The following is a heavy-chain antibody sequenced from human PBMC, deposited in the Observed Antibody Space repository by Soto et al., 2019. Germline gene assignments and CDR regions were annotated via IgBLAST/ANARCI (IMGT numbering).Heavy chain of an antibody. CDR1: GFTFSSYA. Sequence: GGSLRLSCAASGFTFSSYAMSWVRQAPGKGLEWVSAISGSGGSTYYADSVKGRFTISRDNSKNTLYLQMNSLRAEDTAVYYCAKVLGCSGGSCYAHFDLWGRGTLVTVSS. D-gene: IGHD2-15*01. V-gene: IGHV3-23*01. J-gene: IGHJ2*01. CDR2: ISGSGGST. CDR3: AKVLGCSGGSCYAHFDL.